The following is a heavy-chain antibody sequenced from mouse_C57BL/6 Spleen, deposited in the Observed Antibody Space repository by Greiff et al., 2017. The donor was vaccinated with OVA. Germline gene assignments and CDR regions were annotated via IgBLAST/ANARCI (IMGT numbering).Heavy chain of an antibody. CDR2: ISSGSSTI. V-gene: IGHV5-17*01. Sequence: EVHLVESGGGLVKPGGSLKLSCAASGFTFSDYGMHWVRQAPEKGLEWVAYISSGSSTIYYADTVKGRFTISRDNAKNTLFLQMTSLRSEDTAMYYCARGGNTRGYFDYWGQGTTLTVSS. CDR1: GFTFSDYG. J-gene: IGHJ2*01. D-gene: IGHD2-1*01. CDR3: ARGGNTRGYFDY.